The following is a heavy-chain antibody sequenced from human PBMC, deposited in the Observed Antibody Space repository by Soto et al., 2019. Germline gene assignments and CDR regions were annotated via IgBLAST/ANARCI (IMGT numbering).Heavy chain of an antibody. CDR1: GGSVSSGSYY. CDR3: ATVGGNPNWFDP. V-gene: IGHV4-61*01. CDR2: IYYSGST. D-gene: IGHD2-15*01. Sequence: SETLSLTCTVSGGSVSSGSYYWSWIRQPPGKGLEWIGYIYYSGSTNYNPSLKSRVTISVDTSKNQFSLKLSSVTAADTAVYYCATVGGNPNWFDPWGQGTLVTVSS. J-gene: IGHJ5*02.